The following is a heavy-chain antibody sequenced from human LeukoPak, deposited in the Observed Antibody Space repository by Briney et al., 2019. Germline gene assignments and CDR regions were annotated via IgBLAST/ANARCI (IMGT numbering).Heavy chain of an antibody. CDR2: ISSSSSYI. CDR3: ASQVVTGY. J-gene: IGHJ4*02. Sequence: GGSLRLSCAASGFTFSSYSMNWVREAPGKGLEWVSSISSSSSYIYHADSVKGRFTISRDNAKNSLYLQMNSLGAEDTAVYYCASQVVTGYWGQGTLVTVSS. D-gene: IGHD3-22*01. V-gene: IGHV3-21*01. CDR1: GFTFSSYS.